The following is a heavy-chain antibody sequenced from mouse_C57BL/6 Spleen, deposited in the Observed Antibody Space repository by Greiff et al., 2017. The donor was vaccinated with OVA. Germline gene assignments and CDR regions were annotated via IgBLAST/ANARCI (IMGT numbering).Heavy chain of an antibody. CDR1: GYTFTDYY. J-gene: IGHJ2*01. V-gene: IGHV1-26*01. CDR2: INPNNGGT. CDR3: ARQLLLFDY. D-gene: IGHD1-1*01. Sequence: EVQLQQSGPELVKPGASVKISCKASGYTFTDYYMNWVKQSHGKSLEWIGDINPNNGGTSYNQKFKGKATLTVDKSSSTAYMELRSLTSEDSAVYYCARQLLLFDYWGQGTTLTVSS.